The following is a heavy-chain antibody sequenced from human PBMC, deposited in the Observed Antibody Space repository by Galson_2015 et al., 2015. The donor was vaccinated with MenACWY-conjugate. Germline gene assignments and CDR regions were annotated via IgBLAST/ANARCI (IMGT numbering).Heavy chain of an antibody. V-gene: IGHV4-39*01. CDR1: GGSISSNDFY. Sequence: ETLSLTCTVSGGSISSNDFYCGWFRQPPGKGLEWIGNIHYSGGTYHNPSLKGRITTSVDTSKNQFSLNLASVTAADTAVYYCGRRRPRDIGGGFDIWGQGTLVTASP. CDR2: IHYSGGT. CDR3: GRRRPRDIGGGFDI. D-gene: IGHD2-15*01. J-gene: IGHJ3*02.